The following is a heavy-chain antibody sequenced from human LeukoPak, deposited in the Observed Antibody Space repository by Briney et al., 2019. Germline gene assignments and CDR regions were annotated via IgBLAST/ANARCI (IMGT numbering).Heavy chain of an antibody. CDR2: IYHSGTT. CDR1: GDSMTRGGYY. V-gene: IGHV4-31*03. D-gene: IGHD4-11*01. J-gene: IGHJ4*02. Sequence: SQTLSLTCTVSGDSMTRGGYYWSWVRQHPGKGLEWIGFIYHSGTTFYNPSLEGRAAISVDTSQNQFSLKLTSVTAANTAVYYCARAVDYRNYFDYWGQGTLVTVSS. CDR3: ARAVDYRNYFDY.